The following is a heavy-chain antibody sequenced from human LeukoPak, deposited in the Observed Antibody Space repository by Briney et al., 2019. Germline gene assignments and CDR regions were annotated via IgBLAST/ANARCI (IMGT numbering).Heavy chain of an antibody. CDR1: GYTLTTYA. J-gene: IGHJ4*02. CDR3: ARASSAVAAAGTNFDY. CDR2: ISAYNGNT. Sequence: ASVKVSCKASGYTLTTYAFSWVRQAPGQGLEWMGWISAYNGNTNYAQKLQGRVTMTTDTSTSTAYMELGSLRSDDTAVYYCARASSAVAAAGTNFDYWGPGTLVTVSS. V-gene: IGHV1-18*01. D-gene: IGHD6-19*01.